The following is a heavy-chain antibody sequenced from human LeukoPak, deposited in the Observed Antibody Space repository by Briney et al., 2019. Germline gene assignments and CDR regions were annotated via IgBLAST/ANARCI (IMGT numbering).Heavy chain of an antibody. CDR2: TAFNGSNNDYVT. D-gene: IGHD6-19*01. J-gene: IGHJ3*01. CDR3: ARDGGSGWRGTVRF. CDR1: GFTFSTHG. Sequence: PGGSLRLSCAASGFTFSTHGMHWVRQAPGKGLEWVAVTAFNGSNNDYVTSYANSVKGRFTISRDNSKNTLYLQMSSLRAEDTAVYYCARDGGSGWRGTVRFWGQGTMLIVSS. V-gene: IGHV3-30*03.